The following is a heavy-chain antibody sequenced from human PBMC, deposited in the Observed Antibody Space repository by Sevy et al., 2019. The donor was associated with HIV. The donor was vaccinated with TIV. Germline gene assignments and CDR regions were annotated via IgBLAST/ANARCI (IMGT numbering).Heavy chain of an antibody. V-gene: IGHV3-13*01. CDR1: GFTFSSYD. Sequence: GGSLRLSCAASGFTFSSYDMHWVRQATGKGLEWVSAIGTAGDTYYPGSVKGRFTISRENAKNSLYLQMNSLRAGDTAVYYCARAGSSWFRYYYYGMDVWGQGITVTVSS. D-gene: IGHD6-13*01. CDR3: ARAGSSWFRYYYYGMDV. CDR2: IGTAGDT. J-gene: IGHJ6*02.